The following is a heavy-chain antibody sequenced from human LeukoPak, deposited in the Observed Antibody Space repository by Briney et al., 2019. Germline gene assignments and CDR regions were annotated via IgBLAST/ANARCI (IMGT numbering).Heavy chain of an antibody. J-gene: IGHJ4*02. CDR3: ARDKERGARPGRFHY. CDR2: ISAYNGNT. V-gene: IGHV1-18*01. Sequence: ASVKVSCKASGYTFTSYGISWVRQAPGQGLEWMGWISAYNGNTNYAQKLQGRVTMTTDTSTSTAYMELRSLRPDDTALYYCARDKERGARPGRFHYWGQGTLVTVSS. CDR1: GYTFTSYG. D-gene: IGHD1-26*01.